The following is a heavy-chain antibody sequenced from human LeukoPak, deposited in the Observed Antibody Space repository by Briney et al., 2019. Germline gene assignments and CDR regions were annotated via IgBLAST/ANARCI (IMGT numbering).Heavy chain of an antibody. V-gene: IGHV3-7*04. D-gene: IGHD3-10*01. CDR1: GFNFGYYG. CDR2: IKQDGSEI. Sequence: GGSLRLSCTASGFNFGYYGMSWVRQAPGKGLECVANIKQDGSEIYFVDSVKGRLTIPRDNAKSSLYLQMNSLRGEDTAVYYCARARYGSGGYFFDFWGQGTLVTVSS. CDR3: ARARYGSGGYFFDF. J-gene: IGHJ4*02.